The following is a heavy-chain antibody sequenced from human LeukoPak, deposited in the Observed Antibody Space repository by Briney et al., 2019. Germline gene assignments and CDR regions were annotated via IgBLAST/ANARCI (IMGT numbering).Heavy chain of an antibody. V-gene: IGHV4-59*08. D-gene: IGHD3-22*01. CDR3: ARHRDYYDT. CDR2: IYSSGRA. Sequence: SETLSLTCTVSGASINNNFWTWIRQPPGKGLEWIGYIYSSGRAKYNPSLKSRVIISGDTSKNQISLNLTSVTAADTAVYFCARHRDYYDTWGHGTLVTVPS. J-gene: IGHJ4*01. CDR1: GASINNNF.